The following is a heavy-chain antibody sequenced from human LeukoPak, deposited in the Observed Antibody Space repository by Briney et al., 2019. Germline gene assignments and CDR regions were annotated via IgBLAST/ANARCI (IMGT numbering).Heavy chain of an antibody. CDR1: GYTFTSYG. V-gene: IGHV1-18*01. D-gene: IGHD6-13*01. CDR3: ACLASSSWYYFDY. CDR2: ISAYNGNT. Sequence: ASVKVSCKASGYTFTSYGISWVRQAPGQGLEWMGWISAYNGNTNYAQKLQGRVTMTTDTSTSIAYMGLRSLRSDDTAVYYCACLASSSWYYFDYWGQGTLVTVSS. J-gene: IGHJ4*02.